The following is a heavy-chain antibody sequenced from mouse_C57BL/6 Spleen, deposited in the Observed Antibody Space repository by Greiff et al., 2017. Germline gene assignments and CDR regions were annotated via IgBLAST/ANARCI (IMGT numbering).Heavy chain of an antibody. CDR1: GYTFTSYW. Sequence: VQLQQPGAELVKPGASVKLSCKASGYTFTSYWMQWVKQRPGQGLEWIGEIDPSDSYTNYNQKFKGKATVTVDTSSSTAYMQLSSRTSEDSAVYYCARRAQGYFDYWGQGTTLTVSS. CDR2: IDPSDSYT. V-gene: IGHV1-50*01. CDR3: ARRAQGYFDY. J-gene: IGHJ2*01. D-gene: IGHD3-2*02.